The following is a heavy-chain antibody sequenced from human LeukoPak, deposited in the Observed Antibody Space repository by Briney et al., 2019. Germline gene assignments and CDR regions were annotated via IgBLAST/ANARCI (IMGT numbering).Heavy chain of an antibody. CDR1: GGSFSGYY. CDR2: ISHSGST. V-gene: IGHV4-34*01. Sequence: PSETLSLTCAVYGGSFSGYYWSWIRQPPGKGLEWIGEISHSGSTNYNPSLKSRVTISVDTSKNQFSLKLSSVTAADTAVYYCARGKRIVGATTRDYWGQGTLVTVSS. D-gene: IGHD1-26*01. CDR3: ARGKRIVGATTRDY. J-gene: IGHJ4*02.